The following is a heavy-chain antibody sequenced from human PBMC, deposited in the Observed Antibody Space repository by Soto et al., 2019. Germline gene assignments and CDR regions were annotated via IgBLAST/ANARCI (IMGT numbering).Heavy chain of an antibody. J-gene: IGHJ4*02. Sequence: GASVKVSCKASGYTFTSYGISWVRQAPGQGLEWMGWISAYIGNTNYAQKLQGRVTITADESTSTAYMELSSLRSEDTAVYYCARGPWDVVVPAANDNYYFDYWGQGTLVTVSS. CDR1: GYTFTSYG. CDR3: ARGPWDVVVPAANDNYYFDY. CDR2: ISAYIGNT. D-gene: IGHD2-2*01. V-gene: IGHV1-18*01.